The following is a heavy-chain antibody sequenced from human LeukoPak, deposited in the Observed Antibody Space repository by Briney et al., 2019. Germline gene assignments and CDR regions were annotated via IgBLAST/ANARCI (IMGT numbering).Heavy chain of an antibody. J-gene: IGHJ6*04. CDR3: IAHFPYFYGFDV. D-gene: IGHD3-3*02. Sequence: PGGSLRLSCVSSGFTIGTAWMSWVRQAPGKGLEWLGHIKSEGEGATTDYAAPAKGRFAFSRDDSKNMIYLQMSSLKIDDTAIYYCIAHFPYFYGFDVWGKGTTVTVSS. V-gene: IGHV3-15*01. CDR1: GFTIGTAW. CDR2: IKSEGEGATT.